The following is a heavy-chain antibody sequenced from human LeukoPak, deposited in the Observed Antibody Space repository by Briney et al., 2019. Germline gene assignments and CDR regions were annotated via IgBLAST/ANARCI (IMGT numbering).Heavy chain of an antibody. J-gene: IGHJ5*02. CDR3: VNVNYSGSYCCWFDP. Sequence: SETLSLTCTVSGGSISSSSYYWGWIRQPPGKGLEWIGEINHSGSTNYNLSLKSRVTISVDTSKNQFSLKLSSVTAADTAVYYCVNVNYSGSYCCWFDPWGQGTLVTVSS. CDR2: INHSGST. CDR1: GGSISSSSYY. V-gene: IGHV4-39*07. D-gene: IGHD3-10*01.